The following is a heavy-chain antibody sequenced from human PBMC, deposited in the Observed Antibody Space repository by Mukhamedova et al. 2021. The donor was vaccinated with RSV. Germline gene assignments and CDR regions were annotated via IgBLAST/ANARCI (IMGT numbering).Heavy chain of an antibody. Sequence: GLEWLANIKEDGSHTNYVDSVKGRFIISRDNARNSLFLQMNSLRVEDTAVYFCARDPNWSALDIWGQGTMVTVSS. CDR2: IKEDGSHT. CDR3: ARDPNWSALDI. D-gene: IGHD3-3*01. J-gene: IGHJ3*02. V-gene: IGHV3-7*01.